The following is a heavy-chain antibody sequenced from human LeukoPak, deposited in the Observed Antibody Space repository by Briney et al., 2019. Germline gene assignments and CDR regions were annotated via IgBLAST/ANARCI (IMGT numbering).Heavy chain of an antibody. CDR1: GGTFSSYA. V-gene: IGHV1-69*13. CDR3: ARARLDYVWGSYRYYWFDP. J-gene: IGHJ5*02. Sequence: ASVKVSCKASGGTFSSYAISWVRQAPGQGLEWMGGIIPIFGTANYAQKFQGRVTITADESTSTAYMALSSLRSEDTAVYYCARARLDYVWGSYRYYWFDPWGQGTLVTVSS. D-gene: IGHD3-16*02. CDR2: IIPIFGTA.